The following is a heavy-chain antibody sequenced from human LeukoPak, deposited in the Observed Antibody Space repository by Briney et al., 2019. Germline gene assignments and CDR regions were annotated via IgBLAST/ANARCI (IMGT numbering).Heavy chain of an antibody. CDR1: GFTVSSNY. Sequence: GGSLRLSCAASGFTVSSNYMSWVRQAQGKGLEWVSVIYSGGSTYYADSVKGRFPISRDNSKNTLYLQMNSLRAEDTAVYYCARYYSSSWYTLTTGYYFDYLGQGTLVAVSS. J-gene: IGHJ4*02. CDR2: IYSGGST. V-gene: IGHV3-53*01. D-gene: IGHD6-13*01. CDR3: ARYYSSSWYTLTTGYYFDY.